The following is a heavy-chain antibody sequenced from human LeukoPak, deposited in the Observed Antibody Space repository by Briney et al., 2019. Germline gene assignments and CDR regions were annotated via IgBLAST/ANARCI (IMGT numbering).Heavy chain of an antibody. CDR2: NNHSGST. V-gene: IGHV4-34*01. CDR3: ARGQTIVGATGDF. D-gene: IGHD1-26*01. J-gene: IGHJ4*02. CDR1: GGSFSGYY. Sequence: SETLSLTCAVYGGSFSGYYWSWIPQPPGRGLEWIGENNHSGSTNYNPSLKSRVTISVDTSKNQFSLKLSSVTAADTAVYYCARGQTIVGATGDFWGQGTLVSVSS.